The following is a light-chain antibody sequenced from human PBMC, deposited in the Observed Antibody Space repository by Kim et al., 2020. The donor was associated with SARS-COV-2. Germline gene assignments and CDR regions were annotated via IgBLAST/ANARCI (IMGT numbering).Light chain of an antibody. CDR3: QQYNNHPLT. Sequence: DILMTQSPSSLFASVGDRVTITCQASQDIRIYLNWYQQKPGKAPKLLMYDASRMETGVQSRFSGSGSGTDFTFTISSLQPEDIATYYCQQYNNHPLTFGGGTKVDIK. CDR1: QDIRIY. J-gene: IGKJ4*01. CDR2: DAS. V-gene: IGKV1-33*01.